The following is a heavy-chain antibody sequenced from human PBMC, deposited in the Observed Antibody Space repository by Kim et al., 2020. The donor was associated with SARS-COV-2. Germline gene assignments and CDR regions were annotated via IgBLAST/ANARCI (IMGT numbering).Heavy chain of an antibody. D-gene: IGHD3-10*01. Sequence: SETLSLTCTVSGGSISSSSYYWGWIRQPPGKGLEWIGSIYYSGSTYYNPSLKSRVTISVDTSKNQFSLKLGSVTAADTAVYYCGRKSITMVRGGIISIHYIDYWGQGTLVTVSS. V-gene: IGHV4-39*01. CDR1: GGSISSSSYY. CDR2: IYYSGST. CDR3: GRKSITMVRGGIISIHYIDY. J-gene: IGHJ4*02.